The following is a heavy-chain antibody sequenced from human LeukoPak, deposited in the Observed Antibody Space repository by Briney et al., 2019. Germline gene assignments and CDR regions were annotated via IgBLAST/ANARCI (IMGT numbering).Heavy chain of an antibody. V-gene: IGHV3-33*06. J-gene: IGHJ4*02. CDR3: VKDRGDGYRGFDY. CDR1: GFTFGSCG. CDR2: IWYDGTHK. Sequence: GGSLRLSCAASGFTFGSCGFHWVRQAPGKGLEWVAVIWYDGTHKYYADSVKGRLTISRDNSKNTVYLQMNSLRAEDTAVYYCVKDRGDGYRGFDYWGQGTLVTVSS. D-gene: IGHD5-24*01.